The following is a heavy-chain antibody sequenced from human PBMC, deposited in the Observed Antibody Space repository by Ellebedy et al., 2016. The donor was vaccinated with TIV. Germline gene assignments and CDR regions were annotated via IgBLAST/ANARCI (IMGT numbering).Heavy chain of an antibody. V-gene: IGHV3-7*01. J-gene: IGHJ4*02. CDR1: GFTFGSYW. D-gene: IGHD2/OR15-2a*01. CDR2: IQQAGSEK. CDR3: GRGQNTFEY. Sequence: GESLKISCAASGFTFGSYWMSWVRQAPGKGLEWVATIQQAGSEKNYVDSVKGRLAISRDNARSSLYLQMTSLSAEDTAVYYSGRGQNTFEYWGQGTLVTVSS.